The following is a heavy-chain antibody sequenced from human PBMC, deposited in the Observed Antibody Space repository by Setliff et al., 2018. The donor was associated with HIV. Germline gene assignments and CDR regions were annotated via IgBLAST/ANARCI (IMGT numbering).Heavy chain of an antibody. Sequence: GESLTISCAASGFTVSSNYMSWVRQAPGKGLEWVSVIYGGGTTHYADSVKGRFTISRDNSKNTVYLQMNSLRVEDTAVYYCARELYREWDYWGQGTLVTVSS. CDR1: GFTVSSNY. CDR2: IYGGGTT. CDR3: ARELYREWDY. J-gene: IGHJ4*02. D-gene: IGHD3-10*01. V-gene: IGHV3-66*02.